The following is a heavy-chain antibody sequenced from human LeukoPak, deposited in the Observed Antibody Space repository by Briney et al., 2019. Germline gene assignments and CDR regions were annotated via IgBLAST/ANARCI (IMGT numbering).Heavy chain of an antibody. Sequence: GGTLRLSCAASGFTFSNYWMSWVRQAPGKGLECVANINHDGSAKYYMDSVKGRFTISRDDAKNSLYLQMNSLRAEDTAVYYCAKDYSSTFDYWGQGTLVTVSS. CDR2: INHDGSAK. J-gene: IGHJ4*02. CDR1: GFTFSNYW. D-gene: IGHD6-13*01. CDR3: AKDYSSTFDY. V-gene: IGHV3-7*01.